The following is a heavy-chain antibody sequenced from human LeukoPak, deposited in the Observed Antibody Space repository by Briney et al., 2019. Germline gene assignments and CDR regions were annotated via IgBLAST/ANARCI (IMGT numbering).Heavy chain of an antibody. CDR3: ATSGLSRFGF. V-gene: IGHV3-23*01. D-gene: IGHD2/OR15-2a*01. Sequence: GGSLRLSCAASGFTFSSYAMHWVRQAPGKGLEWVSAFSGSGGSTYYANSVKGRFTISRDNSKNTLYLQMNSLRAEDTAVYYCATSGLSRFGFWGQGTLVTVSS. J-gene: IGHJ4*02. CDR2: FSGSGGST. CDR1: GFTFSSYA.